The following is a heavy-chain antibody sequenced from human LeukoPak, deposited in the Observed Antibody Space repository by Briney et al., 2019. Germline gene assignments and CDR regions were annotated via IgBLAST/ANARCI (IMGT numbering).Heavy chain of an antibody. J-gene: IGHJ4*02. CDR3: ARQSGTMVTTRFDY. CDR1: GFTFRSSE. Sequence: GGSLRLSCAASGFTFRSSEMNWVRQAPGKGLEWVSYISDGGKTKYYADSVKGRFTISRDNAKNSLYLQMNSLRAEDTAIYYCARQSGTMVTTRFDYWGQGTLVTVSS. CDR2: ISDGGKTK. D-gene: IGHD4-17*01. V-gene: IGHV3-48*03.